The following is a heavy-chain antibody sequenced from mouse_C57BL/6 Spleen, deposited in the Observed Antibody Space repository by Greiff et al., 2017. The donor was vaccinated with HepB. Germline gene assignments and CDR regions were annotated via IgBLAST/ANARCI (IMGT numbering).Heavy chain of an antibody. CDR1: GYTFTSYW. CDR2: INPSNGGT. V-gene: IGHV1-53*01. CDR3: ARPPLITTVVAAPFDY. D-gene: IGHD1-1*01. J-gene: IGHJ2*01. Sequence: QVQLQQPGTELVKPGASVKLSCKASGYTFTSYWMHWVKQRPGQGLEWIGNINPSNGGTNYNEKFKSKATLTVDQSSSTAYMQLSSLTSEDSAVYYCARPPLITTVVAAPFDYWGQGTTLTVSS.